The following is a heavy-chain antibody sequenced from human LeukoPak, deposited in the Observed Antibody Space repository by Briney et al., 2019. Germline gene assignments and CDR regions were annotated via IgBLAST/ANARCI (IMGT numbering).Heavy chain of an antibody. CDR3: SRARSASHNCGGDCYPYFDY. CDR2: ISWDGATT. D-gene: IGHD2-21*02. CDR1: GFTFDDYG. Sequence: GGSLRLSCAASGFTFDDYGMTWVRQAPEKGLEWVALISWDGATTYYADSVKGRFNISSDNSKNSLYLQMNSLRAEDTAFYYCSRARSASHNCGGDCYPYFDYWGRGTLVTVSS. J-gene: IGHJ4*02. V-gene: IGHV3-43D*03.